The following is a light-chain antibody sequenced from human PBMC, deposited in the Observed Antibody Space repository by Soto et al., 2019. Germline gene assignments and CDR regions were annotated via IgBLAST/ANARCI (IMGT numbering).Light chain of an antibody. CDR3: QQLNTYLIT. CDR2: STS. CDR1: LTIRSY. V-gene: IGKV1-9*01. Sequence: DIQMTQSPSSLSASVGDRVTITCRASLTIRSYLNWYQQTQGKVPKLXIYSTSPLQSGVPSLFSGSASGTEFTLSISGLQPEDFATYYCQQLNTYLITFGQGTRLEIK. J-gene: IGKJ5*01.